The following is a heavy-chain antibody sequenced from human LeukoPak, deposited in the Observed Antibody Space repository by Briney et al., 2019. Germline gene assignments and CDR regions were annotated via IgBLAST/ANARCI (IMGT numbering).Heavy chain of an antibody. J-gene: IGHJ5*02. CDR1: GYTFNSYG. V-gene: IGHV1-18*01. D-gene: IGHD3-9*01. CDR2: IHTYNGHT. CDR3: AREPRRYFVLSPGAWFDP. Sequence: ASVKVSCKSSGYTFNSYGITWVRQAPGQGLEWMGWIHTYNGHTNYAQKLQGRVTMTTDTSTSTAYMELRSLRSDDTAVYYCAREPRRYFVLSPGAWFDPWGQGTLVTVSS.